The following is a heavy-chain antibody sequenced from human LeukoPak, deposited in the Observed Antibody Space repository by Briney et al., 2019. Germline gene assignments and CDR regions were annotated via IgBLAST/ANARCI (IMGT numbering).Heavy chain of an antibody. V-gene: IGHV1-18*03. CDR3: ARGDPSDY. Sequence: GSVKVSCKASGYTFTSYGITWVRQAPGQGLEWMGWINPFNGNTNYAQKRQGRVTITTDTSTSTAYRHLRSLRSENMAVYYWARGDPSDYWGQGTLVSVSS. J-gene: IGHJ4*02. CDR1: GYTFTSYG. CDR2: INPFNGNT.